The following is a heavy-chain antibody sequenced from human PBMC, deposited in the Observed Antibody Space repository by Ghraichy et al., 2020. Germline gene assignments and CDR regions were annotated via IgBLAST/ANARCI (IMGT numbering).Heavy chain of an antibody. V-gene: IGHV3-9*01. CDR2: ISWNSGSI. Sequence: GGSLRLSCAASGFTFDDYAMHWVRQAPGKGLEWVSGISWNSGSIGYADSVKGRFTISRDNAKNSLYLQMNSLRAEDTALYYCAKSYYGMDVWGQGTTVTVSS. CDR3: AKSYYGMDV. J-gene: IGHJ6*02. CDR1: GFTFDDYA.